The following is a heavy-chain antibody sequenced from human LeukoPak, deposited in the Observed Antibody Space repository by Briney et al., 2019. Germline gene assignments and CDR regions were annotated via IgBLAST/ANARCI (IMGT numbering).Heavy chain of an antibody. CDR3: ASRRGYSGYVIAPDDY. CDR1: GGSFSGYY. Sequence: SETLSLTCAVYGGSFSGYYWSWIRQPPGKGLEWIGEINHSGSTNYNPSLKSRVTISVDTSKNQFSLKPSSVTAADTAVYYCASRRGYSGYVIAPDDYWGQGTLVTVSS. V-gene: IGHV4-34*01. CDR2: INHSGST. D-gene: IGHD5-12*01. J-gene: IGHJ4*02.